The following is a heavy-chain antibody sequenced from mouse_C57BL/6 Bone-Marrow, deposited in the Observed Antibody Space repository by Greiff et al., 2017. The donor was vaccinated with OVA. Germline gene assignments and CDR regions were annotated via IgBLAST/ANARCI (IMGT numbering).Heavy chain of an antibody. V-gene: IGHV1-64*01. CDR3: ARSLTVVANWYFDV. Sequence: QVQLQQSGAELVKPGASVKLSCKASGYTFTSYWMHWVKQRPGQGLEWIGMIHPNSGSTNYNEKFKSKATLTVDKSSSTAYMQLSSLTSEDSAVYYCARSLTVVANWYFDVWGTGTTVTVSS. CDR2: IHPNSGST. D-gene: IGHD1-1*01. CDR1: GYTFTSYW. J-gene: IGHJ1*03.